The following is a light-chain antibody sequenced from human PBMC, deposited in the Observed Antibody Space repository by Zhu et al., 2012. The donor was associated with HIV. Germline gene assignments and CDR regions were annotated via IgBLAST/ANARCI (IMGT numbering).Light chain of an antibody. V-gene: IGKV3-15*01. Sequence: EIVMTQSPSTLSVSPGDRATLSCKASQSLSGNLAWYQQKPGQAPRLLIYGASTRATGIPDRFSGSGSETEFNLTISSIQPEDFAVYYCQQYNKWPPLSFGGGTKV. CDR3: QQYNKWPPLS. CDR1: QSLSGN. J-gene: IGKJ4*01. CDR2: GAS.